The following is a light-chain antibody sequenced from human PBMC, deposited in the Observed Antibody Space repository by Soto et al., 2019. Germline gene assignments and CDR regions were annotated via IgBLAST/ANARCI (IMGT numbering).Light chain of an antibody. CDR1: QSISSW. CDR2: KAS. J-gene: IGKJ1*01. CDR3: QHFNSYPWT. Sequence: IHRTHSPATLSASVLYRVSITCRASQSISSWLAWYQQKPGKAPKLLINKASSLESGVPSRFSGSGSGTEFTLTISSLQPDDFATYYCQHFNSYPWTFGQGTKWIS. V-gene: IGKV1-5*03.